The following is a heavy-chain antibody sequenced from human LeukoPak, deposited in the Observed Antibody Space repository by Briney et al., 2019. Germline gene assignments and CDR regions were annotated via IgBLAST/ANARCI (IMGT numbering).Heavy chain of an antibody. CDR3: ACSSGWYGFDY. Sequence: GGSLRLSCAASGFAFSSYAMSWVRQAPGKGLEWVSAISGSGGSTYYADSVKGRFTISRDNSKNTLYLQMNSLRAEDTAVYYCACSSGWYGFDYWGQGTLVTVSS. CDR1: GFAFSSYA. CDR2: ISGSGGST. V-gene: IGHV3-23*01. J-gene: IGHJ4*02. D-gene: IGHD6-19*01.